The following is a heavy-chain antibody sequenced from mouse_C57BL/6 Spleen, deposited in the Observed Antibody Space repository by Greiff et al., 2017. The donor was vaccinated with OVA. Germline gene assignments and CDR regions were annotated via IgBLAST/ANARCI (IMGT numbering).Heavy chain of an antibody. CDR3: ARDATDYAMDY. Sequence: EVKVVESGGGLVKPGGSLKLSCAASGFTFSSYAMSWVRQTPEKRLEWVATISDGGSYTYYPDNVKGRFTISRDNAKNNLYLQMSHLKSEDTAMYYCARDATDYAMDYWGQGTSVTVSS. CDR1: GFTFSSYA. V-gene: IGHV5-4*01. D-gene: IGHD1-1*01. J-gene: IGHJ4*01. CDR2: ISDGGSYT.